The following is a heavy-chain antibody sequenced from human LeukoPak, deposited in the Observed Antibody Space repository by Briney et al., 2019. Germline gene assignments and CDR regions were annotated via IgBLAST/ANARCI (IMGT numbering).Heavy chain of an antibody. Sequence: SETLSLTCTVSGGSISSYYWSWIRQPPGKGLEWIGYIYYSGSTNYNPSLKSRVTISVDTSKNQFSLKLSSVTAADTAVYYCARADLTTFASDIWGQGTMVTVSS. CDR1: GGSISSYY. J-gene: IGHJ3*02. CDR3: ARADLTTFASDI. V-gene: IGHV4-59*01. D-gene: IGHD4-11*01. CDR2: IYYSGST.